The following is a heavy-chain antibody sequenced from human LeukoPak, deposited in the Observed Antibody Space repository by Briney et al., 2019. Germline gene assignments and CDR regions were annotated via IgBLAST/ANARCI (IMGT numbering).Heavy chain of an antibody. Sequence: SVKVSCKASGGTFSSYAISWVRQAPAQGLEWMGGLIPIFGTANYAQKFQGRVTITTDESTSTAYMELSSLRSEDTAVYYCARGKLEYSSSSPLDYWGQGTLVTVSS. CDR2: LIPIFGTA. V-gene: IGHV1-69*05. D-gene: IGHD6-6*01. CDR1: GGTFSSYA. J-gene: IGHJ4*02. CDR3: ARGKLEYSSSSPLDY.